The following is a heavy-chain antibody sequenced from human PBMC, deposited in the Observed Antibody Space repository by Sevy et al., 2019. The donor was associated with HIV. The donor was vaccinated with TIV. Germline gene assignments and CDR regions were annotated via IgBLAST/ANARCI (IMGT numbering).Heavy chain of an antibody. D-gene: IGHD2-15*01. V-gene: IGHV3-13*04. J-gene: IGHJ4*02. CDR1: ESTFNGFD. CDR2: IGTAHNT. Sequence: GESLKISCAASESTFNGFDIHWVRQAPGKGLEWVSGIGTAHNTYYPASVKGRFTISRENVKNSAFLQMNSRRAGDTAVYYCATAGAGAAFFFEYWGQGILVTVSS. CDR3: ATAGAGAAFFFEY.